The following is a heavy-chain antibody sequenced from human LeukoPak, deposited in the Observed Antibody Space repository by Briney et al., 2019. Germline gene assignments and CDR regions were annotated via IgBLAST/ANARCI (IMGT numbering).Heavy chain of an antibody. CDR3: ARDNYYGSGSYQYYYYYYGMDV. CDR1: GFTFSSYG. V-gene: IGHV3-33*01. J-gene: IGHJ6*02. D-gene: IGHD3-10*01. CDR2: IWYDGSNK. Sequence: GGSLRLSCAASGFTFSSYGMHWVRQAPGKGLEWVAVIWYDGSNKYYADSVKRRFTISRDNSKNTLYLQMNSLRAEDTAVYYCARDNYYGSGSYQYYYYYYGMDVWGQGTTVTVSS.